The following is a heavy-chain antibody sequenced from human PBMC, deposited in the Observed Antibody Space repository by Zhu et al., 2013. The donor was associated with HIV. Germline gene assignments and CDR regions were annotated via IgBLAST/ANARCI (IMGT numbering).Heavy chain of an antibody. Sequence: QVQLVQSGAEVKKPGASVKVSCKASGYTFTSYAMHWVRQAPGQRLEWMGWINAGNGNTKYSQKFQGRVTITRDTSASTAYMELSSLRSEDTAVYYCASYDYEGTYYYYGMDVWGQGTTVTVSS. D-gene: IGHD4-17*01. CDR2: INAGNGNT. J-gene: IGHJ6*02. CDR3: ASYDYEGTYYYYGMDV. V-gene: IGHV1-3*01. CDR1: GYTFTSYA.